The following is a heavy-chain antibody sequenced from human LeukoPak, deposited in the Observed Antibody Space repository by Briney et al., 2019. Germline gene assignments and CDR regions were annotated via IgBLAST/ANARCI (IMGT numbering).Heavy chain of an antibody. CDR1: GFTVSSNY. V-gene: IGHV3-66*01. CDR2: IYSGGST. Sequence: GGSLRLSCAASGFTVSSNYMSWVRQAPGKGLEWVSVIYSGGSTYYADSVKGRFTISRDNSKNTLYLQMNSLRVEDTAVYYCARAWLLGEYYFDYWGQGTLVTVSS. J-gene: IGHJ4*02. D-gene: IGHD1-26*01. CDR3: ARAWLLGEYYFDY.